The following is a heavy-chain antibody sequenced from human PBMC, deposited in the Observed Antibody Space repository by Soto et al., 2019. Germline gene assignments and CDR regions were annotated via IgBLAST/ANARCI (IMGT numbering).Heavy chain of an antibody. CDR3: AKDREPEEMATILDY. V-gene: IGHV3-23*01. J-gene: IGHJ4*02. CDR1: GFTFSSYA. Sequence: EVQLLESGGGLVQPGGSLRLSCAATGFTFSSYAMSWVRQAPGKGLEWVSAISGSGGSTYYADSVKGRFTISRDNSKNTLYLQMNSLRAEDTAVYYCAKDREPEEMATILDYWGQGTLVTVSS. D-gene: IGHD5-12*01. CDR2: ISGSGGST.